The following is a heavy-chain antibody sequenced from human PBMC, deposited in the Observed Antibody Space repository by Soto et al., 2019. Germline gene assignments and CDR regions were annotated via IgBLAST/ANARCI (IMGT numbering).Heavy chain of an antibody. CDR2: IRSSDNTR. J-gene: IGHJ4*02. V-gene: IGHV3-11*01. CDR3: ARGNALYDY. CDR1: GFRFSDYY. Sequence: WGSLRLSCAGSGFRFSDYYMSWIRQAPGKGLEWVSYIRSSDNTRYYAYSVKGRFTISRDNAKNSLYLQMNSLRAEDTAVYYCARGNALYDYWGQGILVTRLL. D-gene: IGHD2-2*01.